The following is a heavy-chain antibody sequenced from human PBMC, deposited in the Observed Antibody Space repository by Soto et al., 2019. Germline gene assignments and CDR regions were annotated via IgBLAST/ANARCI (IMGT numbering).Heavy chain of an antibody. CDR1: GFTFSYYT. Sequence: GGSLRLSCAASGFTFSYYTMSWVRQAPGMGLEWVSTISGSGGSTYYADSVKGRFTISRDDSKNTLYLQINSLRAEDTAVYYCAKNYNDFWSGYSVWGQGTLVTVSS. J-gene: IGHJ4*02. CDR3: AKNYNDFWSGYSV. V-gene: IGHV3-23*01. CDR2: ISGSGGST. D-gene: IGHD3-3*01.